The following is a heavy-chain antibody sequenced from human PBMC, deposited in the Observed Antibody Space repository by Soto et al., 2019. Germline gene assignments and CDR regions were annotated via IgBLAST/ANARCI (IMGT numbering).Heavy chain of an antibody. J-gene: IGHJ5*02. CDR3: AKCDVLMPTPGGWCNWFDP. Sequence: EVQLLESGGSLVQPGGSLRLSCAASGFTFSTFAMNWVRQAPGEGLEWVSSISGRGGNTQYADSGKGRVTISRDNSKNPPYLQMNTLRAEDTAVYYSAKCDVLMPTPGGWCNWFDPWGQGTLVIVSS. CDR1: GFTFSTFA. V-gene: IGHV3-23*01. D-gene: IGHD2-21*01. CDR2: ISGRGGNT.